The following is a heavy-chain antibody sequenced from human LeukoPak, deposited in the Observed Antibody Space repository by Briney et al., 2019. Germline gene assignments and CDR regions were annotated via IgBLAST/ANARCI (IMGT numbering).Heavy chain of an antibody. V-gene: IGHV3-30*18. D-gene: IGHD2-2*01. J-gene: IGHJ6*02. Sequence: GGSLRLSCAASGFTFSSYGMHWVRQAPGKGLEWVAVISHDGSSKYFADSVKVRFTISRDNPKNMLDLQMHSLRAEDTAVYYCAKSIRFCSSSSCFAGYYNYGLHVWGQGTTVIVSS. CDR3: AKSIRFCSSSSCFAGYYNYGLHV. CDR2: ISHDGSSK. CDR1: GFTFSSYG.